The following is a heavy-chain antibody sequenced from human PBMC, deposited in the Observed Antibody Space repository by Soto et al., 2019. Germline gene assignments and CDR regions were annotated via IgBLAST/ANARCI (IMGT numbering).Heavy chain of an antibody. J-gene: IGHJ3*02. V-gene: IGHV1-18*04. CDR2: ISAYHGNT. CDR1: RGTFGSDG. Sequence: ASVKVSCKASRGTFGSDGITWVRQAPGQGLEWMGWISAYHGNTNYAQKLQGRVTMTTDTSTSTAYMELRSLRSDDTAVYYCARDRVARLHAFDIWGQGILVTVSS. CDR3: ARDRVARLHAFDI. D-gene: IGHD2-15*01.